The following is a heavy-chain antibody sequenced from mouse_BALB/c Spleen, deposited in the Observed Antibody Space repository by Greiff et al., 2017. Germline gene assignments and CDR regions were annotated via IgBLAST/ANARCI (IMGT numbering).Heavy chain of an antibody. J-gene: IGHJ3*01. Sequence: VMLVESGPGLVAPSQSLSITCTVSGFSLTSYGVHWVRQPPGKGLEWLGVIWAGGSTNYNSALMSRLSISKDNSKGQVFLKMNSLQTDDTAMYYCARVYGNYAWFAYWGQGTLVTVSA. D-gene: IGHD2-1*01. V-gene: IGHV2-9*02. CDR3: ARVYGNYAWFAY. CDR1: GFSLTSYG. CDR2: IWAGGST.